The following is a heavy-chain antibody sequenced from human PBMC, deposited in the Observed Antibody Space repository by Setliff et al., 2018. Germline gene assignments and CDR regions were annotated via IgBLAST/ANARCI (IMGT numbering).Heavy chain of an antibody. CDR2: ISAFNGYT. V-gene: IGHV1-18*01. Sequence: ASVKVSCKASGFTFTIYGVNWVRQAPGQGLEWMGWISAFNGYTQYSQKFKGRITVTTDTSTSTAYMELGSLTSDDTAVYYCLRARPYSNSPEDAFDIWGQGTTVTVSS. J-gene: IGHJ3*02. CDR1: GFTFTIYG. CDR3: LRARPYSNSPEDAFDI. D-gene: IGHD6-6*01.